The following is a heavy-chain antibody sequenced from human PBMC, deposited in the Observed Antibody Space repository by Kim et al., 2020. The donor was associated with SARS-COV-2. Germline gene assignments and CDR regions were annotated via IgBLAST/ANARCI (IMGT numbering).Heavy chain of an antibody. D-gene: IGHD6-19*01. J-gene: IGHJ4*02. Sequence: YYNPSLKSRVTISVDTSKNQFSLKLNSVTAADTAVYYCARLVGIAVAGRWGQGTLVTVSS. CDR3: ARLVGIAVAGR. V-gene: IGHV4-39*01.